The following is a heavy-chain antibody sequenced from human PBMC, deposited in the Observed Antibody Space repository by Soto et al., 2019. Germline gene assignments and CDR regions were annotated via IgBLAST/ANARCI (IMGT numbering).Heavy chain of an antibody. CDR2: ISYDGSNK. V-gene: IGHV3-30-3*01. Sequence: LRLSCAASGFTFSSYAMHWVRQAPGKGLEWVAVISYDGSNKYYADSVKGRFTISRDNSKNTLYLQMNSLRAEDTAVYYCARDSPKTGGLDYWGQGTLVTVSS. D-gene: IGHD1-26*01. CDR1: GFTFSSYA. J-gene: IGHJ4*02. CDR3: ARDSPKTGGLDY.